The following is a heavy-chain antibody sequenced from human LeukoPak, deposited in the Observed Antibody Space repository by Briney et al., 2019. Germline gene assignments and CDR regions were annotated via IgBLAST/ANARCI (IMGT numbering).Heavy chain of an antibody. CDR2: ISVSGNST. V-gene: IGHV3-23*01. CDR3: AKGPLIEVAGTTWDY. J-gene: IGHJ4*02. Sequence: GGSLRLSCAASGFTFSNYVMSWVRQAPGKGLEWVSAISVSGNSTYYADPVKGRFTISRDNFKNTLYLQMNSLRAEDTDIYYCAKGPLIEVAGTTWDYWGQGTLVTVSS. CDR1: GFTFSNYV. D-gene: IGHD6-19*01.